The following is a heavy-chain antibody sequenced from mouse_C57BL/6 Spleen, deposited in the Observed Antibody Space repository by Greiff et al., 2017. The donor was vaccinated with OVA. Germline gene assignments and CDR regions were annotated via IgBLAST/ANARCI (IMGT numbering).Heavy chain of an antibody. V-gene: IGHV1-15*01. D-gene: IGHD1-1*01. CDR1: GYTFTDYE. J-gene: IGHJ1*03. CDR2: IDPETGGT. CDR3: TREGYGRGLSKGWYFDV. Sequence: QVQLQQSGAELVRPGASVTLSCKASGYTFTDYEMHWVKQTPVHGLEWIGAIDPETGGTAYNQKFKGKAILTADKSSSTAYMELRSLTSEDSAVYYCTREGYGRGLSKGWYFDVWGTGTTVTVSS.